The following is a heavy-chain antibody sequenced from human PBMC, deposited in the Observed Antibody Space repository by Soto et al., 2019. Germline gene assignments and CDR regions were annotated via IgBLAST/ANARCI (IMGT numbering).Heavy chain of an antibody. J-gene: IGHJ4*02. CDR2: FDPEDGET. D-gene: IGHD3-22*01. V-gene: IGHV1-24*01. Sequence: ASVKVSCKVSGYTLTELSVHWVRQAPGKGLEWMGGFDPEDGETIYAQKFQGRVTMTEDTSTDTAYMELSSLRSEDTAVYYCATAHYYYDSSGYYYWGQGTLVTVSS. CDR3: ATAHYYYDSSGYYY. CDR1: GYTLTELS.